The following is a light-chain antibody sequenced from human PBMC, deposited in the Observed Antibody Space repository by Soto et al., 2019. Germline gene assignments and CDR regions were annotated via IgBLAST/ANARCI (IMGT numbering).Light chain of an antibody. CDR1: QSVGSN. CDR3: QQDDNWPWT. V-gene: IGKV3-15*01. Sequence: EIIMSQSPATLSVSPEGRATLSCRASQSVGSNLACYQQKPGQAPRLLIYAASTRATGFPPRFSGGGSGTEFTLTISSLQSEDFAVYSCQQDDNWPWTFGQGTKV. CDR2: AAS. J-gene: IGKJ1*01.